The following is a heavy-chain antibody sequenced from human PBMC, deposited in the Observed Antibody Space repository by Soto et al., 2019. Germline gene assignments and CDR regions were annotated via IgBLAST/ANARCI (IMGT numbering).Heavy chain of an antibody. CDR2: INHSGST. V-gene: IGHV4-39*07. CDR1: EGGDSFNNNNHY. CDR3: ARDKITGLFDY. J-gene: IGHJ4*02. Sequence: SETLSLTCTVSEGGDSFNNNNHYWVWIRQPPGKGLEWIGSINHSGSTNYNPSLKSRVTISVDTSKNQFSLKLTSVTAADTAVYYCARDKITGLFDYWGQGTLVTVSS. D-gene: IGHD2-8*02.